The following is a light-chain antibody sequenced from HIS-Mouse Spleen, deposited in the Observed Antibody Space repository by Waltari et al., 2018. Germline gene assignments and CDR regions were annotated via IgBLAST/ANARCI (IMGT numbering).Light chain of an antibody. CDR2: EGS. J-gene: IGLJ2*01. Sequence: QSALTQPASVSGSPGQSITISCTGTSSDVGSYNLVSWYQQHPGKAPKPMIYEGSKRSSGVSNRFSGSKSGNTASLTISGLQAEDEADYYCCSYAGSSPYVVFGGGTKLTVL. V-gene: IGLV2-23*01. CDR3: CSYAGSSPYVV. CDR1: SSDVGSYNL.